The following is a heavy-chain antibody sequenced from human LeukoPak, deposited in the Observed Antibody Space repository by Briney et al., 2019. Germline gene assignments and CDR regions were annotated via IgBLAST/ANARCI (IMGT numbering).Heavy chain of an antibody. CDR1: GFTFSSYS. CDR2: ISTSSSPI. Sequence: GGSLRLSCVASGFTFSSYSMNWVRQAPGKGLEWVSYISTSSSPIYYVDSVKGRFTISRDNAMNSLYLQMKSLRAEDTAVYYCARFRGTPNPYGDFDYWGQGTLVTVSS. CDR3: ARFRGTPNPYGDFDY. J-gene: IGHJ4*02. V-gene: IGHV3-48*01. D-gene: IGHD3-16*01.